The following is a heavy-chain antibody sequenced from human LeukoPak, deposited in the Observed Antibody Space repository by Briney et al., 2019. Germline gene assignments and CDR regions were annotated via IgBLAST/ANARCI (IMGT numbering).Heavy chain of an antibody. CDR1: GYTFTSYG. CDR3: ARDEVVVVAATPAYFDY. V-gene: IGHV1-18*01. CDR2: ISAYNGNT. D-gene: IGHD2-15*01. Sequence: ASVKVSCKASGYTFTSYGISWVRQAPGQGLEWMGWISAYNGNTNYAQILQGRVTMTTDTSTSTVYMELRSLRSDDTAVYYCARDEVVVVAATPAYFDYWGQGTLVTVSS. J-gene: IGHJ4*02.